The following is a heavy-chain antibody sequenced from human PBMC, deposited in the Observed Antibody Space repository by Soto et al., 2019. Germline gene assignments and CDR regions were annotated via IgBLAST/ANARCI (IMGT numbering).Heavy chain of an antibody. Sequence: SVKVSCKASGFTFTSSAVQWVRQDRGQRLEWIGWIVVGSGNTNYAQKFQERVTITRDMSTSTAYMELSSLRSEDTAVYYCAAGDYVWGSYRSVAFDIWGQGTMVTVSS. J-gene: IGHJ3*02. CDR2: IVVGSGNT. D-gene: IGHD3-16*02. V-gene: IGHV1-58*01. CDR1: GFTFTSSA. CDR3: AAGDYVWGSYRSVAFDI.